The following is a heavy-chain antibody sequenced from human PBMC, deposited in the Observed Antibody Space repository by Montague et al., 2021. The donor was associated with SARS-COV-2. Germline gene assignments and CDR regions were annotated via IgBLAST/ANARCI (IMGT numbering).Heavy chain of an antibody. CDR2: IYYTGST. CDR3: ARAIGASENWFDP. D-gene: IGHD3-16*01. J-gene: IGHJ5*02. CDR1: GGSIRSYF. V-gene: IGHV4-59*12. Sequence: SETLSLTCTVSGGSIRSYFWSWIRQPPGKGLEWIGYIYYTGSTNYNPSLKSRVTMSISMPENQFSLNLNSVTAADTAVYYCARAIGASENWFDPWGQGTLVTVSS.